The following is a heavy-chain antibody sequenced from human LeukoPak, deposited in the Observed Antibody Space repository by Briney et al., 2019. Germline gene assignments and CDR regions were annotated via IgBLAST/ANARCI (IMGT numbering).Heavy chain of an antibody. CDR2: ISGSGNTM. J-gene: IGHJ4*02. Sequence: GGSLRLSCAASGFPFNDFYMSWIRQAPGKGLEWVSYISGSGNTMFYADSVKGRFTISRDSAKRSLYLQMNSLRAEDTAVYYCARVLDWQQLVPYYWGQGSLVTVSS. CDR1: GFPFNDFY. D-gene: IGHD6-13*01. V-gene: IGHV3-11*01. CDR3: ARVLDWQQLVPYY.